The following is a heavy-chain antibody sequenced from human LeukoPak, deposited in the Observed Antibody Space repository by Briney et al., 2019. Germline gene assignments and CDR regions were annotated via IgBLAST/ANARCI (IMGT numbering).Heavy chain of an antibody. J-gene: IGHJ5*02. CDR3: AKDNNGVPGT. CDR2: ISYDGSNK. Sequence: AGGSLRLSCAASGFTFSRYAMSWARQAPGKGLEWVAVISYDGSNKYYAESVKGRFTISRDNSKNTLHLQMNSLRAEDTAVYYCAKDNNGVPGTWGQGTQVTVSS. CDR1: GFTFSRYA. V-gene: IGHV3-30*18. D-gene: IGHD2-8*01.